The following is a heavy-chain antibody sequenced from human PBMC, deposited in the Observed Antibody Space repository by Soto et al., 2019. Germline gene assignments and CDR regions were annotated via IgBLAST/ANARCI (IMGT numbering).Heavy chain of an antibody. J-gene: IGHJ3*02. CDR2: VDWDDDK. Sequence: SGPTLVNPTQTLTLTCTFSGFSLSTSGMRVSWIRQPPGKALEWLARVDWDDDKFYSTSLKTRLTISKDTSKNQVVLTMTNMDPVDTATYYCARSNDYGGPDDAFDIWGQGTMVTVSS. V-gene: IGHV2-70*04. D-gene: IGHD4-17*01. CDR1: GFSLSTSGMR. CDR3: ARSNDYGGPDDAFDI.